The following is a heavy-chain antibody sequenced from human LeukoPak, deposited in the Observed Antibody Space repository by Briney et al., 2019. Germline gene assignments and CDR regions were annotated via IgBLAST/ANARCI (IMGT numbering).Heavy chain of an antibody. CDR3: ARVGAKPHDAFDI. CDR2: ISSSTSTI. CDR1: GFTFSSYS. Sequence: PGGSLRLSCAASGFTFSSYSMNWVRQAPGKGLGWVSYISSSTSTIYYADSVKGRLTISRDNAKNSLYLQMNSLRGEDTAVYYCARVGAKPHDAFDIWGQGTLVTVSS. D-gene: IGHD1-26*01. J-gene: IGHJ3*02. V-gene: IGHV3-48*01.